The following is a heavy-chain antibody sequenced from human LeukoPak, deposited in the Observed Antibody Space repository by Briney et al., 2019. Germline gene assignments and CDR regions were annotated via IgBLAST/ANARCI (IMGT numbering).Heavy chain of an antibody. V-gene: IGHV1-2*02. CDR1: GYTITGYY. D-gene: IGHD1-1*01. J-gene: IGHJ4*02. CDR2: INPNSGDT. CDR3: ARDRHWNQGNFDY. Sequence: ASVKVSCKASGYTITGYYIHWVRQAPEQGLEWMGWINPNSGDTNYAQKFQGRVTMTRDTSINTAFMELSRLRSDDTAVYYCARDRHWNQGNFDYWGQGTLVTVSS.